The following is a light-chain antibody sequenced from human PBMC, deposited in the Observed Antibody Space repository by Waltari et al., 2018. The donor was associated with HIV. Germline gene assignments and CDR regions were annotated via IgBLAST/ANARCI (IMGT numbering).Light chain of an antibody. V-gene: IGLV2-8*01. CDR2: EVS. J-gene: IGLJ3*02. Sequence: QSALTQPHSASGSPGQSVPISCTGTSSAVGGYNYVSWYQQHPGKAPKLMIYEVSKRPSGVPDRFSGSKSGNTASLTVSGLQAEDEADYYCSSYAGSNNLVFGGGTKLTVL. CDR1: SSAVGGYNY. CDR3: SSYAGSNNLV.